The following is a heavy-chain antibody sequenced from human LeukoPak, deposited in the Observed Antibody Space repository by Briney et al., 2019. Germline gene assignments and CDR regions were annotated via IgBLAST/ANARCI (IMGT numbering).Heavy chain of an antibody. J-gene: IGHJ4*02. CDR3: AREGQWLNY. D-gene: IGHD6-19*01. CDR2: ISSNGGST. Sequence: GGSLGLSCAASGFTFRSYAMHWVRQAPGKGLEYVSGISSNGGSTYYADSVKGRYIVSRDNTKNTLYLQMGSLRAEDMAVYYCAREGQWLNYWGQGTLVTVSS. CDR1: GFTFRSYA. V-gene: IGHV3-64*02.